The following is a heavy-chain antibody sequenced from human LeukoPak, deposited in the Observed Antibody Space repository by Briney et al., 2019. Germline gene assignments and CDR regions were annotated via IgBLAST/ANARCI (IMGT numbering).Heavy chain of an antibody. J-gene: IGHJ3*02. CDR2: ISGSGGST. Sequence: GGSLRLSCAASGFTFSSYARTWVRQAPGKGLEWVSAISGSGGSTYYADSVKGRFTISRDNPKNTLYLQMNSLRAEDTAVYYCAKDLSPSPNDAFDIWGQGTMVTVSS. CDR3: AKDLSPSPNDAFDI. CDR1: GFTFSSYA. V-gene: IGHV3-23*01.